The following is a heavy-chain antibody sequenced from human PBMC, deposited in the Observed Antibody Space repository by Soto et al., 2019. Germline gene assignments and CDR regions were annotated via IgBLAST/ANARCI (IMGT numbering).Heavy chain of an antibody. CDR2: IYSGGST. Sequence: PGGSLRLSCAVSGFTVSSNYMSWVRQAPGKGLEWVSVIYSGGSTYYADSVKGRFTISRHNSKNTLYLQMNSLRAEDTAVYYCASAFSSGWYSYAFDIWGQGTMLTVSS. J-gene: IGHJ3*02. D-gene: IGHD6-19*01. CDR3: ASAFSSGWYSYAFDI. CDR1: GFTVSSNY. V-gene: IGHV3-53*04.